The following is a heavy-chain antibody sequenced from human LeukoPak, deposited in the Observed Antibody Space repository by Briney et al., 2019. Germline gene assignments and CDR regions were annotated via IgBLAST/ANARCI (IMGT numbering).Heavy chain of an antibody. V-gene: IGHV3-48*01. D-gene: IGHD6-6*01. CDR1: GFTFSSYS. CDR3: ARARHYYDMDV. J-gene: IGHJ6*03. Sequence: GGSLRLSCAASGFTFSSYSMNWVRQAPGKGLEWVSHISSSSSTISYADSVKGRFTISRDNAKNSLYLQMNSLRAEDTAVYYCARARHYYDMDVWGKGTTVTVSS. CDR2: ISSSSSTI.